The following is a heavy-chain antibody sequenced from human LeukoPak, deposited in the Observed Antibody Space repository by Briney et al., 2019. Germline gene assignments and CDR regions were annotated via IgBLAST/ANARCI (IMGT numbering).Heavy chain of an antibody. Sequence: GGSLRLSCAASGFTFDDYAMHWVRQAPGKGLEWVSGISWNSGSIGYADSVKGRFTISRDNAKNSLYLQMNSLRPEDTALYYCAKDRNPYYYYGMDVWGQGTTVTVSS. J-gene: IGHJ6*02. CDR3: AKDRNPYYYYGMDV. CDR1: GFTFDDYA. V-gene: IGHV3-9*01. CDR2: ISWNSGSI.